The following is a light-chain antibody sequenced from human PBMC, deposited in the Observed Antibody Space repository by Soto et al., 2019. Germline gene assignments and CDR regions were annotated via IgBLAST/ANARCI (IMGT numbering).Light chain of an antibody. CDR2: KAS. Sequence: DIQVTQSPSTLSASVGDRVTITCRASQSLNDWLAWYQQKPGKAPKLLIYKASGLESGVPSRFSGSGSGTDFTLTISRLQHDDFATYYCQQYNGYPWTFGQGTKVEIK. CDR1: QSLNDW. V-gene: IGKV1-5*03. J-gene: IGKJ1*01. CDR3: QQYNGYPWT.